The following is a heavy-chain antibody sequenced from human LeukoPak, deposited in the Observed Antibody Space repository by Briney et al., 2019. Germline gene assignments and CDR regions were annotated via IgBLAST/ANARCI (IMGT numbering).Heavy chain of an antibody. J-gene: IGHJ4*02. V-gene: IGHV3-30*03. CDR1: GFTFSSYG. CDR2: ISYDGSKE. D-gene: IGHD4-17*01. CDR3: AIGGYGDYVEAFDY. Sequence: PGGSLRLSCAAFGFTFSSYGMHWVRQAPGKGLEWVAVISYDGSKEYYAESVKGRFTISRDNSKNTLYLQMNSLRAEDTAVYSCAIGGYGDYVEAFDYWGQGTLVTVSS.